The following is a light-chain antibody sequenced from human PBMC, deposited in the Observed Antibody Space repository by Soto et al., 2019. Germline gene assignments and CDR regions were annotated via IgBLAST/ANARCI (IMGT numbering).Light chain of an antibody. V-gene: IGKV3-15*01. Sequence: EIVMTQSPATLSVSPVERTTLSCMASQSVSSNLSWYQQKPCRAPRLLIYGASTRATVIPARFSGSGSGTEFTLTISSLQSEDFAVYYCQQYNNWPPEITFGPGTKVDIK. J-gene: IGKJ3*01. CDR1: QSVSSN. CDR2: GAS. CDR3: QQYNNWPPEIT.